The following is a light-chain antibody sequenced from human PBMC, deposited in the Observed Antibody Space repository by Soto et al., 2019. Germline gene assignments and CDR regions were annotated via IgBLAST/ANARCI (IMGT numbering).Light chain of an antibody. V-gene: IGKV3D-20*02. Sequence: ESVLAQSPGTLSLSPGDRATLSCRAIQSVSSSYLAWYQQKPGQAPRLLIYDASNRATGIPARFSGSGSGTDFTLTISSLEPEDSAIYYCQQRNIWPPVTFGQGTRLEIK. CDR1: QSVSSSY. CDR2: DAS. CDR3: QQRNIWPPVT. J-gene: IGKJ5*01.